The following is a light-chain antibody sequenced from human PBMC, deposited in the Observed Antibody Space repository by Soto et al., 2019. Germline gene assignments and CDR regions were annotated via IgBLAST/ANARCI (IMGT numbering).Light chain of an antibody. CDR1: SGSFASNY. V-gene: IGLV6-57*03. J-gene: IGLJ7*01. Sequence: NFMLTQPHSVSESLGKKVTISCTRSSGSFASNYVQWYQQRPGSAPTTVMYEDNQRPSGVPDRFSGSIDSSSRSASLTISGLQTEDEAVYYCQSYGSSPGAVFGGGTQLTVL. CDR2: EDN. CDR3: QSYGSSPGAV.